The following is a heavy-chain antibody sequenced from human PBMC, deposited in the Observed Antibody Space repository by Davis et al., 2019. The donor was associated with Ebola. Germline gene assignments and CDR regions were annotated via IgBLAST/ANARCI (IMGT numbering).Heavy chain of an antibody. Sequence: PGGSLRLSCAASGFTFDDYAMHWVRQAPGKGLEWVSLISGDGGSTYYADSVKGRFTISRDNSKNTLYLQMNSLRAEDTAVYYCARAAGYSSGWGDYWGQGTLVTVSS. J-gene: IGHJ4*02. V-gene: IGHV3-43*02. CDR1: GFTFDDYA. CDR3: ARAAGYSSGWGDY. CDR2: ISGDGGST. D-gene: IGHD6-19*01.